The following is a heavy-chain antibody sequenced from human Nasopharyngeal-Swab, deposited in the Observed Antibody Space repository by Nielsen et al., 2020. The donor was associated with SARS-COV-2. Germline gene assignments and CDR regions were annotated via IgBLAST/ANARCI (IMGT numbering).Heavy chain of an antibody. V-gene: IGHV4-59*01. CDR2: IYYSGST. CDR3: ARDGESSYPFWGYFQH. J-gene: IGHJ1*01. D-gene: IGHD1-26*01. Sequence: RQAPGKGLEWIGYIYYSGSTNYNPSLKSRVTISVDTSKNQFSLKLSSVTAADTAVYYCARDGESSYPFWGYFQHWGQGTLVTVSS.